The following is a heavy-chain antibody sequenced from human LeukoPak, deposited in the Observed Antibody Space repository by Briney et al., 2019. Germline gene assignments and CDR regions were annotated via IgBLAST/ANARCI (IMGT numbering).Heavy chain of an antibody. J-gene: IGHJ4*02. V-gene: IGHV4-39*01. CDR1: AGSISSSSYY. Sequence: SETLPLICTVSAGSISSSSYYWGWIRQPPGNGLEWIGSIYYSGGTYYNPSLKSRVTISVDTSKNQFSLKLSSVTAADTAVYYCARRYQLAHFDYWGQGTLVTVSS. CDR3: ARRYQLAHFDY. D-gene: IGHD2-2*01. CDR2: IYYSGGT.